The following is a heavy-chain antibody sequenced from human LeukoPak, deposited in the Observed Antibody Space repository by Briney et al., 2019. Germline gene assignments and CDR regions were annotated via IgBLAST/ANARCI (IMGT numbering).Heavy chain of an antibody. Sequence: GRSLRLSCAASGFTFSSYAMHWVRQAPGKGLEWVAVISYDGSNKYYADSVKGRFTISRDNSKNTLYLQINSLRAEDTAVYYCARALIGDGYNSAAGYWGQGTLVTVSS. J-gene: IGHJ4*02. D-gene: IGHD5-24*01. CDR3: ARALIGDGYNSAAGY. CDR1: GFTFSSYA. V-gene: IGHV3-30*04. CDR2: ISYDGSNK.